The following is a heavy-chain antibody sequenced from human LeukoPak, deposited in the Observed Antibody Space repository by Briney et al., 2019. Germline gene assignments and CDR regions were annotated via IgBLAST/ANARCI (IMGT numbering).Heavy chain of an antibody. CDR3: ARGADTGSYGSLVYFDY. V-gene: IGHV1-18*01. CDR2: FCAYSSNT. Sequence: ASARVSCKAPRYTFTSYVISWVPHAPGQGLERMGLFCAYSSNTNCAEKLQGRVTMTTDISTSTAYMELRSLRSDDTAVYFCARGADTGSYGSLVYFDYWGQGTLVTVSS. J-gene: IGHJ4*02. D-gene: IGHD3-16*01. CDR1: RYTFTSYV.